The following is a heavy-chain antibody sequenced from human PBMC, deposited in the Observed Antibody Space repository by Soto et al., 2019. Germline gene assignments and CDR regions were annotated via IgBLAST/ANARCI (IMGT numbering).Heavy chain of an antibody. CDR2: ISGSGGST. V-gene: IGHV3-23*01. CDR3: AKRGAAGTRWPLLDYGMDV. D-gene: IGHD6-13*01. Sequence: EVQLLESGGGLVQPGGSLRLSCAASGFTFSSYAMSWVRQAPGKGLEWVSAISGSGGSTYYADSVKGRFTISRDNSKNTLYLQMNSLRAEDTAVYYCAKRGAAGTRWPLLDYGMDVWGQGTTVTVSS. CDR1: GFTFSSYA. J-gene: IGHJ6*02.